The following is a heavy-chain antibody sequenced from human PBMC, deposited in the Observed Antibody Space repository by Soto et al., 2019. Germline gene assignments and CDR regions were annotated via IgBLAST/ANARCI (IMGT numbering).Heavy chain of an antibody. CDR3: GRGWREKNDFHYYGVDV. J-gene: IGHJ6*02. CDR1: GFTFSSHG. D-gene: IGHD5-12*01. Sequence: QVQLVESGGGVVQPGRSLRLSCAASGFTFSSHGMHWVRQAPGRGLEWAAVIWYDGSNKYYADSVKGRFTISRDNSKNTLYLQMNSLRAEETAVYYCGRGWREKNDFHYYGVDVWGQGTTVTVSS. CDR2: IWYDGSNK. V-gene: IGHV3-33*01.